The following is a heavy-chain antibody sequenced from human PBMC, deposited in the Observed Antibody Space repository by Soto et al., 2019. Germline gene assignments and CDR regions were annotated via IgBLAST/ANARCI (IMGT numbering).Heavy chain of an antibody. D-gene: IGHD3-9*01. CDR3: AMAPVLRYFDWSLGY. J-gene: IGHJ4*02. CDR2: INPSGGST. Sequence: ASVKVSCKASGYTFTSYYMHWVRQAPGQGLEWMGIINPSGGSTSYAQKFQGRVTMTRDTSTSTVYMELISLRSEDTAVYYCAMAPVLRYFDWSLGYWGQGTLVTVSS. V-gene: IGHV1-46*03. CDR1: GYTFTSYY.